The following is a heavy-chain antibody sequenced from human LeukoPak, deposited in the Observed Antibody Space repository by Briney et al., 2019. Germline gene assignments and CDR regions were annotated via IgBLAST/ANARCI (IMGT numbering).Heavy chain of an antibody. CDR3: ARVQVDSPELDY. V-gene: IGHV1-69*06. J-gene: IGHJ4*02. D-gene: IGHD3-10*01. Sequence: SVKVSCKASGGTFSSYAISWVRQDPGQGLEWMGGIIPIFGTANYAQKFQGRVTITADKSTSTAYMELSSLRSEDTAVYYCARVQVDSPELDYWGQGTLVTVSS. CDR2: IIPIFGTA. CDR1: GGTFSSYA.